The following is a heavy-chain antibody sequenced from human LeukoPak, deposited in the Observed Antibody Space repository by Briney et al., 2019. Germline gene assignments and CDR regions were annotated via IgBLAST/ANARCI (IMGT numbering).Heavy chain of an antibody. CDR1: GGSISSYY. Sequence: NTLETLSLTCTVSGGSISSYYWSWIRQPPGEGLEWIGYIYYSRSTNYNPSLKSRVTISVDTSKNQFSLKLSSVTAADTAVYYCARVKALRFLEWPYGMDVWGQGTTVTVSS. V-gene: IGHV4-59*01. CDR2: IYYSRST. D-gene: IGHD3-3*01. CDR3: ARVKALRFLEWPYGMDV. J-gene: IGHJ6*02.